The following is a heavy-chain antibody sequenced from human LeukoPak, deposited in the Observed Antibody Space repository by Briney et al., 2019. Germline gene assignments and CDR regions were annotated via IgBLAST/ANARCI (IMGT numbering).Heavy chain of an antibody. Sequence: ASVKVSCKASGYTFTGYYMHWVRQAPGQGLEWMGWLNPNSGGTNYAQKFQGRVTMTRDTSISTAYMELSRLRSDDTAVYYCARDPGVAVAVTGEYYFDYWGQGTLVTVSS. D-gene: IGHD6-19*01. CDR3: ARDPGVAVAVTGEYYFDY. CDR2: LNPNSGGT. V-gene: IGHV1-2*02. CDR1: GYTFTGYY. J-gene: IGHJ4*02.